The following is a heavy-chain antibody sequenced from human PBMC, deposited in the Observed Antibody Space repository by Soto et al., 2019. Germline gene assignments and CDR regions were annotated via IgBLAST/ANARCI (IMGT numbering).Heavy chain of an antibody. CDR2: ISYDGSNK. V-gene: IGHV3-30-3*01. D-gene: IGHD3-22*01. CDR1: GFTFSSYA. J-gene: IGHJ4*01. CDR3: ARLYYYDSRGSFDH. Sequence: RLACAASGFTFSSYAMHWVRQAAGKGLEWVAVISYDGSNKYYADSVKGRFTISRDNSKNTLYLQMNSLRAEDTAVYYCARLYYYDSRGSFDHCGHGTLVPVS.